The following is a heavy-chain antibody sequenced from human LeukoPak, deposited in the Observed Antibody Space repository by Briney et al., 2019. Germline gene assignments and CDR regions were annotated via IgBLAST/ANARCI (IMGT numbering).Heavy chain of an antibody. CDR1: GYTFTGYY. V-gene: IGHV1-2*02. D-gene: IGHD2-2*01. CDR2: INPNSGDT. Sequence: ASVKVSCKASGYTFTGYYMHWVRQAPGQGLEWMGWINPNSGDTNYAQKFQGRVTMTRDTSISTAYMELSSLRFDDTAVYYCARGSGTSWFDYWGQGTLVTVSS. CDR3: ARGSGTSWFDY. J-gene: IGHJ4*02.